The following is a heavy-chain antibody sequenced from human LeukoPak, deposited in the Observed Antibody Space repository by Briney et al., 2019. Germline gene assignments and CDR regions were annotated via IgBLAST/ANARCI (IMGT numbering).Heavy chain of an antibody. CDR1: GGSFSGYY. J-gene: IGHJ5*02. Sequence: SETLSLTCAVYGGSFSGYYWSWIRQPPGKGLEWIGEINHSGSTNYNPSLKSRVTISVGTSKNQFSLKLSSVTAADTAVYYCARGPSIITIFGVVTPYNWFDPWGQGTLVTVSS. V-gene: IGHV4-34*01. D-gene: IGHD3-3*01. CDR2: INHSGST. CDR3: ARGPSIITIFGVVTPYNWFDP.